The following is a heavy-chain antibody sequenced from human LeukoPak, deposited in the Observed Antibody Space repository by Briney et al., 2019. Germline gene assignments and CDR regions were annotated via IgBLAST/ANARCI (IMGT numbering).Heavy chain of an antibody. D-gene: IGHD5-24*01. Sequence: SETLSLTCTVSGGSISSSSYYWGWIRQPPGKGLEWIGSIYYSGSTYYNPSLKSRVTISVDTSKNQFSLKLSSVTAADTAVYYCAREDRGGWLQLRVGAFDIWGQGTMVTVSS. CDR3: AREDRGGWLQLRVGAFDI. V-gene: IGHV4-39*07. J-gene: IGHJ3*02. CDR2: IYYSGST. CDR1: GGSISSSSYY.